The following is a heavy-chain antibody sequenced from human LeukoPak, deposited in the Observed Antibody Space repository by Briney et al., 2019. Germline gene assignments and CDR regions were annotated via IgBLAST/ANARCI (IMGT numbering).Heavy chain of an antibody. CDR1: GFIFSNFA. CDR2: ISGTGAGT. V-gene: IGHV3-23*01. D-gene: IGHD3-9*01. CDR3: AKDLNCDILGGDDAFDI. Sequence: PGGSLRLSCAASGFIFSNFAMTWVRRAPGKGLEWVSTISGTGAGTDSADSVKGRFTISRDNSKNTVYLQMKSLRVEDTAVYYCAKDLNCDILGGDDAFDIWGQGTMVIVSS. J-gene: IGHJ3*02.